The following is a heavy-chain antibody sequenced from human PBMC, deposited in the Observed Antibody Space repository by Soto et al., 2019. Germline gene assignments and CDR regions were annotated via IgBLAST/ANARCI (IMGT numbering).Heavy chain of an antibody. Sequence: EVQLVESGGGLVKPGGSLRLSCAASGFTFSNYNMNWVRQAPGKGLEWVSSISSSSSYIYYADSVKGRFTISRDNAKNSLYLQMNSLRAEDTAIYFCASQCDFLTGFQFDPRGQGTLVTVSS. D-gene: IGHD3-9*01. CDR3: ASQCDFLTGFQFDP. CDR1: GFTFSNYN. CDR2: ISSSSSYI. J-gene: IGHJ5*02. V-gene: IGHV3-21*01.